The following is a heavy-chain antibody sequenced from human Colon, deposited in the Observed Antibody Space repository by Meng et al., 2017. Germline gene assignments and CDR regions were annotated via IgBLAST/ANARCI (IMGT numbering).Heavy chain of an antibody. Sequence: SLKISCAASGFTFDNYAMHWVRQAPGKGLEWVSGISFNIGGSVYADSVKGRFTISRDNAKNSLYLQMNSLRIEDTALYYCAKGSSGSFPNYFDYWGQGTLVT. CDR3: AKGSSGSFPNYFDY. V-gene: IGHV3-9*01. D-gene: IGHD3-22*01. CDR1: GFTFDNYA. CDR2: ISFNIGGS. J-gene: IGHJ4*02.